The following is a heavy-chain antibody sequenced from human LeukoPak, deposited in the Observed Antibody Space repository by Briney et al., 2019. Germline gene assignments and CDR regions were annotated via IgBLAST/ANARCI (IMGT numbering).Heavy chain of an antibody. J-gene: IGHJ4*02. CDR3: ARDAGDGYNPGSHYFDY. D-gene: IGHD5-24*01. CDR2: INSDGSST. Sequence: GGSLRLSCAASGFTFSSYWMHWVRQAPGKGLVWVSRINSDGSSTSYADSVKGRFTISRDNAKNTLYLQMNSLRAEDTAVYYCARDAGDGYNPGSHYFDYWGQGTLVTVSS. V-gene: IGHV3-74*01. CDR1: GFTFSSYW.